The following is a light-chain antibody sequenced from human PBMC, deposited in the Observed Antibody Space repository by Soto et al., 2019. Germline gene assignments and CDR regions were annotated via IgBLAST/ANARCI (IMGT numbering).Light chain of an antibody. Sequence: DIQMTQSPSFLSASLGDRVTITCRASQTISSFLYWYQQRPGKAPKLLIYATYNLHSGVPSRFSGAGSGTDFTLTINSLQSEDFATYYCQQSYSTPYTVGQGTKVDTK. CDR1: QTISSF. V-gene: IGKV1-39*01. CDR3: QQSYSTPYT. J-gene: IGKJ2*01. CDR2: ATY.